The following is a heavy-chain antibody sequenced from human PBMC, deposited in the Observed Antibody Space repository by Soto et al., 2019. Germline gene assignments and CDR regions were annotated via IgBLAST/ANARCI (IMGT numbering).Heavy chain of an antibody. V-gene: IGHV3-72*01. CDR3: GRVGDYNFWSGPDY. CDR2: TRNKANRYTT. J-gene: IGHJ4*02. Sequence: GGSLRLSCAASGFSFSDHYMVWVRQAPGKGLEWVARTRNKANRYTTEYAASVKGRFTISRDDSKNSLYLQMSSLQTEDTAVYYCGRVGDYNFWSGPDYWGQGTLVTVSS. D-gene: IGHD3-3*01. CDR1: GFSFSDHY.